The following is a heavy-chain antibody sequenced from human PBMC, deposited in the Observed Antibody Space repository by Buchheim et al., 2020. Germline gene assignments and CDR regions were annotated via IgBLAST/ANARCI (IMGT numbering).Heavy chain of an antibody. V-gene: IGHV4-39*01. Sequence: QLQLQESGPGPVKPSETLSLTCTVSGGSISSSSYYWGWIRQPPGKGLEWIGSIYYSGSTYYNPSLKSRVTISVDTSKNQFSLKLSSVTAADTAVYYCARHSSWELLWSLDYWGQGTL. J-gene: IGHJ4*02. CDR3: ARHSSWELLWSLDY. D-gene: IGHD1-26*01. CDR2: IYYSGST. CDR1: GGSISSSSYY.